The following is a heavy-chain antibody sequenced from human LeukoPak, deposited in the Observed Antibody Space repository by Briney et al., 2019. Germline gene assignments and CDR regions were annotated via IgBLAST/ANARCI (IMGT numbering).Heavy chain of an antibody. D-gene: IGHD1-26*01. CDR2: IQCDGSNK. CDR1: GFTFGSYG. Sequence: GGSLRLSCAASGFTFGSYGMHWVRQAPGKGLEWVAFIQCDGSNKYYADSVKGRFTISRDNSKNTLYLQMNSLRAEDTAVYYCAKDRGSYYFDYWGQGTLVTVSS. CDR3: AKDRGSYYFDY. J-gene: IGHJ4*02. V-gene: IGHV3-30*02.